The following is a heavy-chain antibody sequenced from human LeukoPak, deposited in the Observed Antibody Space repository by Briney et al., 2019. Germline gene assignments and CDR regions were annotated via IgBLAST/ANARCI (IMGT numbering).Heavy chain of an antibody. CDR1: GFTFSSYG. Sequence: SGGSLRLSCAASGFTFSSYGMHWVRQASGKGLEWVAVIWYDGSNKYYADSVKGRFTISRDNSKNTLYLQMNSLRAEDTAVYYCARDRFTYYYDSSGYYYYYGMDVWGQGTTVTVSS. J-gene: IGHJ6*02. V-gene: IGHV3-33*01. CDR2: IWYDGSNK. D-gene: IGHD3-22*01. CDR3: ARDRFTYYYDSSGYYYYYGMDV.